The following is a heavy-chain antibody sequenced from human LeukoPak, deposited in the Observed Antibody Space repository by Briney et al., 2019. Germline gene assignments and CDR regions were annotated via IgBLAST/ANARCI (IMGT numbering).Heavy chain of an antibody. D-gene: IGHD2-2*01. CDR3: VRQPSATAAFDI. CDR2: IYYSGNT. J-gene: IGHJ3*02. V-gene: IGHV4-59*08. Sequence: PSETLSLTCAVFGGSINSYYWSWIRQPPGKGPEWIGYIYYSGNTNYNPSFKSRVTISVDTSKNQFSLKLSSVTAADTAIYYCVRQPSATAAFDIWGQGTMVTVSS. CDR1: GGSINSYY.